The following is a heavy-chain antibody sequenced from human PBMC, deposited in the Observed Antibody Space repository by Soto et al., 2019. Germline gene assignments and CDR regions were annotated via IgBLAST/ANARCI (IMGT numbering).Heavy chain of an antibody. Sequence: EAQLLESGGGLVQPGGSLRLSCAASGFTFSTYPMSWVRQAPGKGLEGVSGISGSGISTYYTDSVKGRFTISRDNSKNPVFLQMNSLRDEDTAVYYCVKPPVITASYYYYDMDVWGQGTTVTVSS. V-gene: IGHV3-23*01. CDR1: GFTFSTYP. D-gene: IGHD4-4*01. CDR3: VKPPVITASYYYYDMDV. J-gene: IGHJ6*02. CDR2: ISGSGIST.